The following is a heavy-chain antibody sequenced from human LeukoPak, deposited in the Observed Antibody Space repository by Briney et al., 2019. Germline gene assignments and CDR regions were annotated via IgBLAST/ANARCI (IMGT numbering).Heavy chain of an antibody. Sequence: GGSLRLSCAASGFTFSGSAMHWVRQASGKGLEWVGRIRSKANSYATAYAASVKGRFTISRDDSKNTAYLQMNRLKTEDTAVYYCTSPRRDGYNFDYWGQGTLVTVSS. V-gene: IGHV3-73*01. CDR3: TSPRRDGYNFDY. CDR2: IRSKANSYAT. J-gene: IGHJ4*02. CDR1: GFTFSGSA. D-gene: IGHD5-12*01.